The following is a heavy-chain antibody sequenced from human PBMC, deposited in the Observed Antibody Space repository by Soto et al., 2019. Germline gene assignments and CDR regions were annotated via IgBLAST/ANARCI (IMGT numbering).Heavy chain of an antibody. V-gene: IGHV1-8*01. J-gene: IGHJ3*02. CDR1: GYTFTRYD. CDR3: ARGLLLWFGEKSYAFDI. CDR2: MNPNSGNT. D-gene: IGHD3-10*01. Sequence: ASVKVSFKASGYTFTRYDINWLRQATGQGLEWMGWMNPNSGNTGYAQKFQGRVTMTRNTSISTAYMELSSLRSEDTAVYYCARGLLLWFGEKSYAFDIWGQGTMVTVSS.